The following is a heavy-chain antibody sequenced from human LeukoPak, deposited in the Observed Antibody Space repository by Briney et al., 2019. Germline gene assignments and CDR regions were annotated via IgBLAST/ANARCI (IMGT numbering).Heavy chain of an antibody. J-gene: IGHJ3*02. CDR2: IYSGGST. CDR1: GFTVSSNY. V-gene: IGHV3-66*01. Sequence: PGGSPRLSCAASGFTVSSNYMSWVRQAPGKGLEWVSVIYSGGSTYYADSVKGRFTISRDNSKNTLYLQMNSLRAEDTAVYYCARVRVTMVRGVIIIGAFDIWGQGTMVTVSS. CDR3: ARVRVTMVRGVIIIGAFDI. D-gene: IGHD3-10*01.